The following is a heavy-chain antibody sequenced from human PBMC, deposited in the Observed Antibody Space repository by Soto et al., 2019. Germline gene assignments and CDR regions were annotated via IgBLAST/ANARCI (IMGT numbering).Heavy chain of an antibody. CDR2: ISGSGDST. Sequence: EVQLLESGGGLVQPGGSLRLSCAAAGFTFSSYAMRLVRQAPVKGLEWVSAISGSGDSTYYADSVKGRFTISRDNSKNTLYLQMNSLRAEDTAVYYCARRGSGSYYDYWGQGTLVPVSS. D-gene: IGHD1-26*01. J-gene: IGHJ4*02. CDR3: ARRGSGSYYDY. V-gene: IGHV3-23*01. CDR1: GFTFSSYA.